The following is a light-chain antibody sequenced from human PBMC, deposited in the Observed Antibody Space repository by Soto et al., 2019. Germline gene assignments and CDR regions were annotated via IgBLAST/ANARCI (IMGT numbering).Light chain of an antibody. Sequence: ELVLTQSPATLSLSPGERATLSCRASQSVSSYLAWYQQKPGQAPRLLIYDASNRATGIPARFSGSGSGTDFTLTISSLEAEDFAVYYCQQRSNWPRTFGQGTKVEIK. CDR2: DAS. CDR3: QQRSNWPRT. J-gene: IGKJ1*01. V-gene: IGKV3-11*01. CDR1: QSVSSY.